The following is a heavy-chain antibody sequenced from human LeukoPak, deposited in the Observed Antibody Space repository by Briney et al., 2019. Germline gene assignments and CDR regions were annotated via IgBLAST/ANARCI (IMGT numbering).Heavy chain of an antibody. CDR3: AREVGYCSGGSCPGYFDY. V-gene: IGHV1-18*01. D-gene: IGHD2-15*01. J-gene: IGHJ4*02. CDR2: ISAYNGNT. Sequence: ASVKVSCKASGYTFTSYGISWVRQAPGQGLEWMGWISAYNGNTNYAQKLQGRVTMTTDTSTSTAYMELRSLRSDDTAVYYCAREVGYCSGGSCPGYFDYWGQGTLVTVSS. CDR1: GYTFTSYG.